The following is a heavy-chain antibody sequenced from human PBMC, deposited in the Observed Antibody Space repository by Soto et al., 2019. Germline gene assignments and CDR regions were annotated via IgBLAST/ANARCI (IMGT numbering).Heavy chain of an antibody. V-gene: IGHV5-51*03. D-gene: IGHD2-8*01. CDR3: AISYNSLSDY. J-gene: IGHJ4*02. CDR1: GYSFTSCW. Sequence: VQLVQSGAEVKKPGESLKISCKGSGYSFTSCWIGWVRQMPGEGLEWMGIINPDDSDNRYSPSFQGQVTISVDRSISTAYLQWSSLKAVDTAMYYCAISYNSLSDYWCQGTLVSVSS. CDR2: INPDDSDN.